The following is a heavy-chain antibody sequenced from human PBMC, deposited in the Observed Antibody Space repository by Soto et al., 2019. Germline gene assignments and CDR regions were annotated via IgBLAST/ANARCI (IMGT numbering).Heavy chain of an antibody. J-gene: IGHJ3*02. CDR3: TIAQSDYYDSSGYRFGVPFDI. D-gene: IGHD3-22*01. CDR2: IKSKTDGGTT. Sequence: GGSLRLSCAASGFTFSNAWMNWVRQAPGKGLEWVGRIKSKTDGGTTDYAAPVKGRFTISRDDSKNTLYLQMNSLKTEDTAVYYCTIAQSDYYDSSGYRFGVPFDIWGQGTMVTVSS. V-gene: IGHV3-15*07. CDR1: GFTFSNAW.